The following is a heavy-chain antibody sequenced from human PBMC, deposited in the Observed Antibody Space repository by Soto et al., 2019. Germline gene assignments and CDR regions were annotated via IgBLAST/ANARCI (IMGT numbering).Heavy chain of an antibody. CDR2: IYYSGSS. D-gene: IGHD3-16*01. CDR3: ARLVHGASQHFDF. J-gene: IGHJ4*02. Sequence: QVQLQESGPGLVKPSQTLSLTCTVASDSFSSGDYFWSWIRQTPGKGLEWIAYIYYSGSSHYNPSIKSRFTISIDTSKKQFSLTVTSVTAADTAVYYCARLVHGASQHFDFWGQGTLVTVSS. V-gene: IGHV4-30-4*01. CDR1: SDSFSSGDYF.